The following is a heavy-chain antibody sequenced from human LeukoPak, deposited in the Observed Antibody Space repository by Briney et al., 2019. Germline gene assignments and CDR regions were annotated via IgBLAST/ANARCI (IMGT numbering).Heavy chain of an antibody. D-gene: IGHD3-22*01. J-gene: IGHJ4*02. CDR1: GYTFTSYA. Sequence: ASVKVSCKASGYTFTSYAMHWVRQAPGQRLEWMGWINAGNGNTKYSQKFQGRVAITRDTSASTAYMELSSLRSEDTAVYYCARPEYYYDSSGYPGGPYFDYWGQGTLVTVPS. CDR3: ARPEYYYDSSGYPGGPYFDY. V-gene: IGHV1-3*01. CDR2: INAGNGNT.